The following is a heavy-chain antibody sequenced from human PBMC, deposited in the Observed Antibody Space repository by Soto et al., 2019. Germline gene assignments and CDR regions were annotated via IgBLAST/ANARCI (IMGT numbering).Heavy chain of an antibody. Sequence: LTISLEGCGYSVSRYWRGSLRQMPGKGLEWMGIIYPGDSDTRYSPSFQGQVTISADKSISTAYLQWSSLKASDTAMYYCARGVGRPGAFDISGQGTMVTVPS. V-gene: IGHV5-51*01. CDR3: ARGVGRPGAFDI. D-gene: IGHD1-26*01. CDR1: GYSVSRYW. CDR2: IYPGDSDT. J-gene: IGHJ3*02.